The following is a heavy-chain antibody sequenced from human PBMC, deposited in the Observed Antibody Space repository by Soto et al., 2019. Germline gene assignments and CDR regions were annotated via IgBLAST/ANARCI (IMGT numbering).Heavy chain of an antibody. D-gene: IGHD5-18*01. CDR1: GGSISSGDYY. V-gene: IGHV4-30-4*01. Sequence: PSGTLSLTCTVSGGSISSGDYYWSWIRQPPGKGLEWIGYIYYSGSTYYNPSLKSRVTISVDTSKNQFSLKLSSVTAADTAVYYCARAGYSYGPCLDYWGQGTLVTVS. CDR2: IYYSGST. CDR3: ARAGYSYGPCLDY. J-gene: IGHJ4*02.